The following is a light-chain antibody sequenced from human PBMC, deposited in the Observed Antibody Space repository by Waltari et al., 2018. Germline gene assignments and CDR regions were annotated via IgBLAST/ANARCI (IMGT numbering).Light chain of an antibody. CDR1: KLGDKY. Sequence: SYELTQPPSVSVSPGQTASITCSGDKLGDKYACWYQQKPGQSPVLVIYQDSKRPSGIPERFSGSNSGNTAPLTISGTQAMDEADYYCQAWDSSTALVFGGGTKLTVL. V-gene: IGLV3-1*01. J-gene: IGLJ2*01. CDR2: QDS. CDR3: QAWDSSTALV.